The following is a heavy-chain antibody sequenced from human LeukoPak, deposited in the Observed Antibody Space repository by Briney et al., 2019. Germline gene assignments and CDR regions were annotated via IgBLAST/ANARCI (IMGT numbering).Heavy chain of an antibody. D-gene: IGHD2-21*01. V-gene: IGHV3-53*01. J-gene: IGHJ4*02. CDR3: ARVSAYCGGECYSH. CDR2: IYSGGIT. CDR1: GGSISSSSDS. Sequence: ETLSLTCTVSGGSISSSSDSWGWIRQPPGKGLEGVSVIYSGGITYYADSGKGRFTISRDNSKNTLDLEMNSLRAEDTAVYYCARVSAYCGGECYSHWGQGTLVTVSS.